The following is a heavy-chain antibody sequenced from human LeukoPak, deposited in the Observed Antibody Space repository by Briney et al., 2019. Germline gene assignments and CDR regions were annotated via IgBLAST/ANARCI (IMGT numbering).Heavy chain of an antibody. V-gene: IGHV3-21*01. Sequence: PGGSLRLSCAASAFTFSTYSMNWVHQAPGKGLEWVSSISSSSSYIFYADSVKGRFTISRDNAKNSLYLQMNSLRAEDTAFYYCARGTFDYWGQGTLVTVSS. CDR1: AFTFSTYS. CDR3: ARGTFDY. J-gene: IGHJ4*02. CDR2: ISSSSSYI.